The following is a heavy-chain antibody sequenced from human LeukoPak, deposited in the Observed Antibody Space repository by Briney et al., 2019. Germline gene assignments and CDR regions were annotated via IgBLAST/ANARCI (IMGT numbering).Heavy chain of an antibody. CDR1: GGSISTYY. Sequence: SETLSLTCTVSGGSISTYYWNWIRQPPGKGLEWIGYIYYSGSTNYNTSLKSRVTISVDTSKNQFSLKLNSVTAADTAVYYCARGDPNWNYVRAFDIWGQGTMVTVSS. CDR3: ARGDPNWNYVRAFDI. J-gene: IGHJ3*02. D-gene: IGHD1-7*01. CDR2: IYYSGST. V-gene: IGHV4-59*01.